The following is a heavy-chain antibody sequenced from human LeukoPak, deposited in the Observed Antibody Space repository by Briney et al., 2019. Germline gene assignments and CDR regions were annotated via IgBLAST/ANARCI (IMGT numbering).Heavy chain of an antibody. D-gene: IGHD2-8*01. CDR1: GFTFSSYS. CDR3: AKDRVPLMVYARSLDY. Sequence: GGSLRLSCAASGFTFSSYSMNWVRQAPGKGLEWVSSISSSSSYIYYADSVKGRFTISRDNAKNSLYLQMNSLRAEDTAVYYCAKDRVPLMVYARSLDYWGQGTLVTVSS. V-gene: IGHV3-21*01. J-gene: IGHJ4*02. CDR2: ISSSSSYI.